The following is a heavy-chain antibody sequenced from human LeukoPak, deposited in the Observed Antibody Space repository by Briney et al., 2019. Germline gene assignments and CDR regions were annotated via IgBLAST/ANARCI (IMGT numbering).Heavy chain of an antibody. D-gene: IGHD1-26*01. CDR2: ISSSSSYI. CDR1: GFTFSSYS. CDR3: ARDESGSYYYWFDP. J-gene: IGHJ5*02. Sequence: PGGSLRLSCAASGFTFSSYSMNWVRQAPGKGLEWVSSISSSSSYIYYADSVKGRFTISRGNAKNSLYLQMNSLRAEDTALYYCARDESGSYYYWFDPWGQGTLVTVSS. V-gene: IGHV3-21*04.